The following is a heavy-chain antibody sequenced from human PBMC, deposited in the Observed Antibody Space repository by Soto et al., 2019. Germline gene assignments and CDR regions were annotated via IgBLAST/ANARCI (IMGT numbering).Heavy chain of an antibody. J-gene: IGHJ6*02. CDR2: IIPIFGTA. CDR3: ARETPDPPPRYNWNPREYYYYGMDV. V-gene: IGHV1-69*01. D-gene: IGHD1-20*01. CDR1: GGTFSSYA. Sequence: QVQLVQSGAEVKKPGSSVKVSCKASGGTFSSYAISWVRQAPGQGLEWMGGIIPIFGTANYAQKFQGRVTITADESTSTAYMELSSLRSEDTAVYYCARETPDPPPRYNWNPREYYYYGMDVWGQGTTVTVSS.